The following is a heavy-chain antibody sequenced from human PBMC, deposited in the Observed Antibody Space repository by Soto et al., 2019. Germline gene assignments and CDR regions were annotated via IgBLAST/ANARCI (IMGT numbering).Heavy chain of an antibody. J-gene: IGHJ4*02. V-gene: IGHV3-30*18. D-gene: IGHD3-3*01. CDR1: GFTFSSYG. Sequence: PGGSLRLSCAASGFTFSSYGMHWVRQAPGRGLEWVAVISYDGSNKYYADSVKGRFTISRDNSKNTLYLQMNSLRAEDTAVYYCAKGNYDFWSGYYSPSGYYFDYWGQGTLVTVSS. CDR2: ISYDGSNK. CDR3: AKGNYDFWSGYYSPSGYYFDY.